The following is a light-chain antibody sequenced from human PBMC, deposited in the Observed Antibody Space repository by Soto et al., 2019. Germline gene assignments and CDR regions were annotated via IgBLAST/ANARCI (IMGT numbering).Light chain of an antibody. Sequence: DIQMTQSPSTLSASAGDRVTITCRASQSITIWLAWYQQKPWKAPNLLIYDASTLESGVPSRFSGSGSGTEFTLTISSLQPDDFATYYCQQFHSFPITFGQGTRLQIK. CDR2: DAS. V-gene: IGKV1-5*01. CDR3: QQFHSFPIT. CDR1: QSITIW. J-gene: IGKJ5*01.